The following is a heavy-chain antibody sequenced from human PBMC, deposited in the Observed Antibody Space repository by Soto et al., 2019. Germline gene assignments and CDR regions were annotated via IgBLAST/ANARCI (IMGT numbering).Heavy chain of an antibody. CDR3: ASSNIAAAGFYYYGMDV. Sequence: QVQLQESGPGLVKPSETLSLTCTVSGGSISSYYWNWIRQPPGKGLEWIGYIYYSGSTNYNPSPKSRVTISLDTSKNQFSLKLSSVTAADTAVYYCASSNIAAAGFYYYGMDVWGRGTTVTVSS. D-gene: IGHD6-13*01. V-gene: IGHV4-59*01. CDR1: GGSISSYY. CDR2: IYYSGST. J-gene: IGHJ6*02.